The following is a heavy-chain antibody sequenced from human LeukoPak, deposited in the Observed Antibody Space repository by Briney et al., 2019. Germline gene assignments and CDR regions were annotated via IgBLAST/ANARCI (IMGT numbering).Heavy chain of an antibody. J-gene: IGHJ6*03. CDR1: GFTFTTYG. Sequence: GGSLRLSCTPSGFTFTTYGMHWVRQAPGKGLEWVAFIRFDGTKKYYADSVEGRFTISRDNSKSTLYLQMNSLRSEDTAVYYCAKPGGTGYYDYYYFYMDVWGKGTTVTVSS. CDR2: IRFDGTKK. D-gene: IGHD3/OR15-3a*01. CDR3: AKPGGTGYYDYYYFYMDV. V-gene: IGHV3-30*02.